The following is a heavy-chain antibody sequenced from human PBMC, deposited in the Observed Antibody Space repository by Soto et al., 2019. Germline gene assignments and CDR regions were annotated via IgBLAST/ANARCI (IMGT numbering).Heavy chain of an antibody. Sequence: QVQLVESGGGVVQPGRSLRLSCAASGFTFSSYGMHWVRQAPGKGLEWVAVISYDGSNKDYADSVKGRFTISRDNSKNTLYLQMNSRRAGDTAVYYCATHDYGDYDSRPPHDYWGPGTLVTVSS. D-gene: IGHD4-17*01. V-gene: IGHV3-30*03. CDR3: ATHDYGDYDSRPPHDY. J-gene: IGHJ4*02. CDR2: ISYDGSNK. CDR1: GFTFSSYG.